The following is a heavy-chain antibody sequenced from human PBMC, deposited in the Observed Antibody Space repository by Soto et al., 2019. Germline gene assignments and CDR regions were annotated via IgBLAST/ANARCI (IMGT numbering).Heavy chain of an antibody. CDR2: IYYSGST. J-gene: IGHJ4*02. V-gene: IGHV4-59*08. D-gene: IGHD3-16*01. CDR1: GGSISSYY. Sequence: SETLSLTCTVSGGSISSYYWSWIRQPPGKVLEWIGYIYYSGSTNYNPSLKSRVTISVDTSKNQFSLKLSSVTAADTAVYYCARAWGGNVFDYWGQGTLVTVSS. CDR3: ARAWGGNVFDY.